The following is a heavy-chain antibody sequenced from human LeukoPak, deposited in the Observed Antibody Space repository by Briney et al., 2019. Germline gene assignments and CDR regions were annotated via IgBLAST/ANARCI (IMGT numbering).Heavy chain of an antibody. CDR3: ARAGYDILTGSHDAFDI. CDR2: IYYSGST. D-gene: IGHD3-9*01. J-gene: IGHJ3*02. Sequence: PGGSLRLSCAASGFTFNTYAVSWVRQAPGKGLEWIGYIYYSGSTNYNPSLKSRVTISVDTSKNQFSLKLSSVTAADTAVYYCARAGYDILTGSHDAFDIWGQGTMVTVSS. V-gene: IGHV4-59*01. CDR1: GFTFNTYA.